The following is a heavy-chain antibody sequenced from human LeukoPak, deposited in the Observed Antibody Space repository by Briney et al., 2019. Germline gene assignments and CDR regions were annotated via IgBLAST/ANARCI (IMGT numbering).Heavy chain of an antibody. Sequence: SQTRSLTCTVSGGSISSGSYYWSWIRQPAGKGLEWIGRIYTSGSTNYNPSLKSRVTISVDTSKNQFSLKLSSVTAADTAVYYCAREPLYYYDSSGRSTNEINAWGQGTLVTVSS. CDR2: IYTSGST. D-gene: IGHD3-22*01. V-gene: IGHV4-61*02. J-gene: IGHJ4*02. CDR3: AREPLYYYDSSGRSTNEINA. CDR1: GGSISSGSYY.